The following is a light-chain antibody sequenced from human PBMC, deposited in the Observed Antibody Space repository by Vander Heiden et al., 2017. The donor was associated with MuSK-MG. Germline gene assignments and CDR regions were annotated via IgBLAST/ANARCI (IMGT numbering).Light chain of an antibody. CDR1: SYTMGSND. Sequence: QSVLTQPPSASGTPGQRFTISVSGSSYTMGSNDLYWYQQPPGTAPNLLIYRNNQRRSGVPDRFSGSKSGTSASLAISGLRSEEEADYYCAAWDDSLSGVVFGGGTKLTVL. CDR3: AAWDDSLSGVV. J-gene: IGLJ2*01. V-gene: IGLV1-47*01. CDR2: RNN.